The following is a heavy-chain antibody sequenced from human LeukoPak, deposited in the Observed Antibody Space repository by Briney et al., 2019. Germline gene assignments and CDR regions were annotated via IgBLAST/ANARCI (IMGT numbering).Heavy chain of an antibody. V-gene: IGHV3-48*01. CDR3: ARDTRHDYGDYLY. J-gene: IGHJ4*02. Sequence: GGSLRLSCAASGFTYSSYRMNWVRQAPGKGLESLSYISSSSSTTYYADSVKGRFTIFRDNAKNSLYLQMNSLRAEDTAVYYCARDTRHDYGDYLYWGQGTLVTVSS. CDR1: GFTYSSYR. D-gene: IGHD4-17*01. CDR2: ISSSSSTT.